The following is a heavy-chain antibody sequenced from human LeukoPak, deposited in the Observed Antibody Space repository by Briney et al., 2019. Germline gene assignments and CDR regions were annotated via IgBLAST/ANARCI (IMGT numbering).Heavy chain of an antibody. Sequence: SETLSLTCTVSGGSISSYYWSWIRQPPGKGLEWIGYIYYSGSTNYNPSLKSRVTISVDTSKNQFSLKLSSVTAADTAVYYCARVYSGSGSYYLDYWGQGTLVTVSS. V-gene: IGHV4-59*01. CDR3: ARVYSGSGSYYLDY. J-gene: IGHJ4*02. CDR1: GGSISSYY. D-gene: IGHD3-10*01. CDR2: IYYSGST.